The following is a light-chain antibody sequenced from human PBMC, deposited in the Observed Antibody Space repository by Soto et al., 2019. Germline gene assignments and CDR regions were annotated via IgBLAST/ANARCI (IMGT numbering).Light chain of an antibody. Sequence: QSALTQPRSVSGSPGQSVTISCTGTTGDVGAYNFVSWYQLHPGKAPKLMIYDASKRPSGVPDRFSASKSGNTASLAISGLQAEDEADYYCCSYAGSFTWVFGGGTKL. V-gene: IGLV2-11*01. CDR1: TGDVGAYNF. CDR3: CSYAGSFTWV. J-gene: IGLJ3*02. CDR2: DAS.